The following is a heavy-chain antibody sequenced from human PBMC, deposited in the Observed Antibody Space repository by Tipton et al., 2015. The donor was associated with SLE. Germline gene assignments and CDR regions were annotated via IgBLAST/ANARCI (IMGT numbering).Heavy chain of an antibody. Sequence: TLSLTCNVSGGSISSGSYYWTWIRQPAGKGLEWIAYISYSGDTKYNPSLKSRVTISVDTSKNQFSLKLSSVTAADTAVYYCARVPVARHYFDYWGQGTLVTVSS. V-gene: IGHV4-61*10. CDR3: ARVPVARHYFDY. D-gene: IGHD2-15*01. CDR1: GGSISSGSYY. J-gene: IGHJ4*02. CDR2: ISYSGDT.